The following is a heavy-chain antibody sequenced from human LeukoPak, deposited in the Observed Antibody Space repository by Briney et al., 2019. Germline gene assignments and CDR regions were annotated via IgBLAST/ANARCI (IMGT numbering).Heavy chain of an antibody. CDR2: IYYSGST. J-gene: IGHJ4*02. D-gene: IGHD2-21*01. Sequence: PSETLSLTCTVSGGSISSYYWSWIRQPPGKGLEWIGYIYYSGSTNYNPSLKSRVTISVDTSKNQFSLKLSSVTAADTAVYYCARGLRHYFDYWGQGTLVTVSS. CDR3: ARGLRHYFDY. CDR1: GGSISSYY. V-gene: IGHV4-59*01.